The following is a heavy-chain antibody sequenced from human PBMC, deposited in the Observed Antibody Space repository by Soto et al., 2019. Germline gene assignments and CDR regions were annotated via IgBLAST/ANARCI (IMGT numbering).Heavy chain of an antibody. J-gene: IGHJ5*02. CDR2: INHSGST. Sequence: QVQLQQWGAGLLKPSETLSLTCAVYGGSFSGYYWSWIRQPPGKGLEWIGEINHSGSTNYNPSLKSRVSISVDTSKNQFSLKLSSVTAAATAVYYCARGGSYQLPAGDWFDPWGQGTLVTVSS. D-gene: IGHD2-2*01. CDR3: ARGGSYQLPAGDWFDP. V-gene: IGHV4-34*01. CDR1: GGSFSGYY.